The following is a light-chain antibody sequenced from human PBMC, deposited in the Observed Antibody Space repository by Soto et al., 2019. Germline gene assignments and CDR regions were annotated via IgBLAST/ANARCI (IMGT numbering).Light chain of an antibody. CDR2: QVI. J-gene: IGLJ3*02. V-gene: IGLV2-23*02. CDR1: SRDVGGHDL. Sequence: QPVLTQPASVTGSPGQSITISCTGTSRDVGGHDLVSWYKQHPGKAPKLMIYQVIKRPSGVSDRFSGSKSGNTASLTISGLQTEDEADYYCCSDAGSSTWVFGGGTKLTVL. CDR3: CSDAGSSTWV.